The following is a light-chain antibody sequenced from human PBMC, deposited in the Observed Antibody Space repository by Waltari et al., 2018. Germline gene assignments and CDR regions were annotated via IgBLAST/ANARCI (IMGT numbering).Light chain of an antibody. V-gene: IGLV3-21*02. CDR1: NIGSKS. CDR3: QVWDTGSDHYV. CDR2: DDT. J-gene: IGLJ1*01. Sequence: SYVLTQPPSVSVAPGQTARITCGGYNIGSKSVHWFQQRPGQAPVLVVYDDTDRPSGIPERFSGSNSGNTATLTISRVDAGDEADYYCQVWDTGSDHYVFGSGTKVTVL.